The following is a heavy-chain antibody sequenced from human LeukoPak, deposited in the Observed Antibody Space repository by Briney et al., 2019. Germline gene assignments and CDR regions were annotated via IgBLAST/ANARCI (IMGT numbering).Heavy chain of an antibody. CDR3: ASDIVVVPATIGVGYNYMDV. Sequence: GGSLRLSCAASGFRISRYSMNWVRQAPGKGLEWVSFISSSSTNYIYYADSVKGRFTIPRDNAQNSLYLQMNSLRAEDTAVYYCASDIVVVPATIGVGYNYMDVWGKGTTVTVSS. V-gene: IGHV3-21*01. D-gene: IGHD2-2*01. CDR1: GFRISRYS. CDR2: ISSSSTNYI. J-gene: IGHJ6*03.